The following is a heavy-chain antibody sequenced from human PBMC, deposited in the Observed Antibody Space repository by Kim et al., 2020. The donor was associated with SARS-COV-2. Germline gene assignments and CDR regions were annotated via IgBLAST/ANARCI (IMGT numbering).Heavy chain of an antibody. Sequence: SETLSLTCTVSGGSISSSSYYWGWIRQPPGKGLEWIGSIYYSGSTYYNPSLKSRVTISVDTSKNQFSLKLSSVTAADTAVYYCARRYWSTMPGAQTPYYYDSSGYYWDYWGQGTLVTVSS. J-gene: IGHJ4*02. CDR2: IYYSGST. CDR3: ARRYWSTMPGAQTPYYYDSSGYYWDY. CDR1: GGSISSSSYY. V-gene: IGHV4-39*01. D-gene: IGHD3-22*01.